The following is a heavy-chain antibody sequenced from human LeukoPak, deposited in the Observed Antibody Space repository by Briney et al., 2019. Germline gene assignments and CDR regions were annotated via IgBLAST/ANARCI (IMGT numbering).Heavy chain of an antibody. CDR3: ARGESYRFDY. V-gene: IGHV3-30-3*01. J-gene: IGHJ4*02. Sequence: GGSLRLSCAASGFTFSSYAMHWVRQAPGKGLEWVSVISYDGGKKYYTDSVKGRFTISRDNSKSTLYLQMSSLRVEDSAIYYCARGESYRFDYWGQGTLVTVSS. CDR2: ISYDGGKK. CDR1: GFTFSSYA. D-gene: IGHD3-16*02.